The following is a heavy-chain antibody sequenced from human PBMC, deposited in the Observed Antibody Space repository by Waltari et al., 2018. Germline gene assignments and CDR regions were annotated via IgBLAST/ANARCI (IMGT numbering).Heavy chain of an antibody. D-gene: IGHD2-21*02. CDR3: ARWFHGDSPSHFDY. CDR1: GSPFSSGYS. Sequence: QVQLQESGPGLVKPSETLSLPCAVSGSPFSSGYSSGWVRQPPGKRLEFIGSIYHSGTTYYNPSLKSRVTILLDTSKTQFSLMLRSVTAADTAVYFCARWFHGDSPSHFDYWGQGTLVTVSS. V-gene: IGHV4-38-2*01. J-gene: IGHJ4*02. CDR2: IYHSGTT.